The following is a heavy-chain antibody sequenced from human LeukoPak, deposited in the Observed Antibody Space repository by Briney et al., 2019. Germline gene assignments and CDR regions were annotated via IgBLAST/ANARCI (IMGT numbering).Heavy chain of an antibody. CDR2: IKQDGSEK. CDR1: GFTFSSYW. D-gene: IGHD3-9*01. CDR3: ARLLRYFDWDDAFDI. Sequence: GGSLRLSCAASGFTFSSYWMSWVRQASGKGLEWVANIKQDGSEKYYVDSVKGRFTISRDNAKNSLYLQMNSLRAEDTAVYYCARLLRYFDWDDAFDIWGQGTMVTVSS. J-gene: IGHJ3*02. V-gene: IGHV3-7*01.